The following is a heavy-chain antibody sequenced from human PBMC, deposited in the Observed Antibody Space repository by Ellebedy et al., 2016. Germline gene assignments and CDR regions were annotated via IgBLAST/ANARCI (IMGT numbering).Heavy chain of an antibody. Sequence: SETLSLXCTVSGGSISSSSYYWGWIRQPPGKGLEWIGSIYYSGSTYYNPSLKSRVTISVDTSKNQFSLKLSSVTAADTAVYYCARGRVATRYCSGGSCSPRWFDYWGQGTLVTVSS. D-gene: IGHD2-15*01. CDR2: IYYSGST. V-gene: IGHV4-39*07. CDR3: ARGRVATRYCSGGSCSPRWFDY. CDR1: GGSISSSSYY. J-gene: IGHJ4*02.